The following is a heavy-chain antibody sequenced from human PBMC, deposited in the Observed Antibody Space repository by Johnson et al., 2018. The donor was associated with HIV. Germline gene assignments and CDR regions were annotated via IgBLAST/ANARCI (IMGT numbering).Heavy chain of an antibody. CDR3: AKGYGSGSYYNGNAFDI. V-gene: IGHV3-9*01. J-gene: IGHJ3*02. D-gene: IGHD3-10*01. CDR2: INWNGGTT. Sequence: VQLVESGGGLVQPGRSLRLSCAASGFTFDDYAMHWVRQAPGKGLEWVSGINWNGGTTGYADSVKGRFTISRDNAKNSLYVQMNSLRVEDTALYYCAKGYGSGSYYNGNAFDIWGQGTLVTVSS. CDR1: GFTFDDYA.